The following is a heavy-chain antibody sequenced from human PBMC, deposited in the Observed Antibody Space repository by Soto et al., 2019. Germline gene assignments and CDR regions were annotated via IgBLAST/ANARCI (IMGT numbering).Heavy chain of an antibody. CDR1: GFTFSSYG. D-gene: IGHD2-15*01. CDR2: ISYDGSTK. J-gene: IGHJ4*02. CDR3: AKDTASGGSPLDY. Sequence: QVQLVESGGGVFQPGRSLRLSCAASGFTFSSYGMHWVRQAPGKGLKWVAIISYDGSTKYYADSVKGRFTISRDNSKNTVYLQMNNLRPEDTAVYYCAKDTASGGSPLDYWGQGTLVTVSS. V-gene: IGHV3-30*18.